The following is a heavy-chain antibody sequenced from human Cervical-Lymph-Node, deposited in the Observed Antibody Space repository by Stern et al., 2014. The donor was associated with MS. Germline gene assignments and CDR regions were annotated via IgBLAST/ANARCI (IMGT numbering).Heavy chain of an antibody. CDR1: GASITSHF. J-gene: IGHJ5*02. CDR2: IYYRGTT. CDR3: ARATDL. Sequence: QVQLVESGPGLLRPSETLSLTCNVSGASITSHFWSWIRQPPGKGLEWIGYIYYRGTTNYNASLKGRVAISINTSKTQFSLRLSFVPAADTAVYYCARATDLWGQGILVTVS. V-gene: IGHV4-59*11.